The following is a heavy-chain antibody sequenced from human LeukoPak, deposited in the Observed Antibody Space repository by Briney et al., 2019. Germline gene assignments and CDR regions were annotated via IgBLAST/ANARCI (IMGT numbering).Heavy chain of an antibody. D-gene: IGHD4-17*01. CDR2: INSDGSTT. Sequence: GGSLRLSCAASGFTFSSYWMHWVRQAPGKGLVWVSRINSDGSTTSYADSVKGRFTISRDNAKNTVYLQMNSLRVEDTAAYYCARDPFYGDADFDHWGQGALVTVSS. J-gene: IGHJ4*02. V-gene: IGHV3-74*01. CDR1: GFTFSSYW. CDR3: ARDPFYGDADFDH.